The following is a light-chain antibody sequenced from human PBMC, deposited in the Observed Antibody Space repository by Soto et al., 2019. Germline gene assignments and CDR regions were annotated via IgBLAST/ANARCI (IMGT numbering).Light chain of an antibody. V-gene: IGKV1-5*03. CDR3: QRYNDYQYV. J-gene: IGKJ2*01. CDR2: KAI. Sequence: DIQMTQSPSTLSASVGDRVTITCRASQSITTWLAWYQQKPGKAPKLLIYKAINLQSGVPSRFSGSGSWTEFTLTISSLQPDDFATYYCQRYNDYQYVFGQGTKLDMK. CDR1: QSITTW.